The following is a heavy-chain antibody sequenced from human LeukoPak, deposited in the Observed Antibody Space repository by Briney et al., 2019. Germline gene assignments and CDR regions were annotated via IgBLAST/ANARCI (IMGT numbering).Heavy chain of an antibody. J-gene: IGHJ6*03. Sequence: GGSLRLSCAASGFTFSSYSMNWVRQAPGRGLEGVSSISSSSSYIYYANSVKGRFTISRDDAKNSVYLQMTRLTAEDTGLYYCARDATTAVGWVYMAVWGKGPTVTISS. CDR1: GFTFSSYS. D-gene: IGHD6-13*01. CDR3: ARDATTAVGWVYMAV. V-gene: IGHV3-21*01. CDR2: ISSSSSYI.